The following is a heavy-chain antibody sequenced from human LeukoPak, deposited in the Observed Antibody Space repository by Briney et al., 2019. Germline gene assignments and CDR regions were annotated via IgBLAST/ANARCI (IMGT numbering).Heavy chain of an antibody. D-gene: IGHD2-8*02. CDR2: ISGSGGST. CDR3: AKDKLVVYASYYFDC. J-gene: IGHJ4*02. Sequence: GGSLRLSCAASGFTFSSYAMSWVRQAPGKGLEWVSAISGSGGSTYYADSVKGRFTISRDNSKNTLYLQMNSLRAEDTAVYYCAKDKLVVYASYYFDCWGQGTLVTVSS. CDR1: GFTFSSYA. V-gene: IGHV3-23*01.